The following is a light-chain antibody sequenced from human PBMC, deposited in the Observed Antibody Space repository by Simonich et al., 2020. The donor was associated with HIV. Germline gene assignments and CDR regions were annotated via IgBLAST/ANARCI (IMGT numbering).Light chain of an antibody. CDR2: DDR. CDR3: QVWESSSDHWV. J-gene: IGLJ3*02. V-gene: IGLV3-21*02. CDR1: NIRSKT. Sequence: SYELTQPLSVSVALGQTARITCGGDNIRSKTVHWDQQKPGQAPVLVVYDDRDRPSGIPERFSGSNSGNTATLTISRVEAGDEADYYCQVWESSSDHWVFGGGTKLTVL.